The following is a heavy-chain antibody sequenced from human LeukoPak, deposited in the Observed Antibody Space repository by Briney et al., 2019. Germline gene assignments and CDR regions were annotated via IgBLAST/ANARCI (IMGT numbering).Heavy chain of an antibody. Sequence: PSETLSLTCAVYGGSFSGYYWSWIRQPPGKGLEWIGEINHSGSTNYNPSLKSRVTISVDTSKNQFSLKLSSVTAADTAVYYCARARQQLVRTAPYYYYMDVWGKGTTVTVSS. D-gene: IGHD6-13*01. CDR2: INHSGST. CDR1: GGSFSGYY. V-gene: IGHV4-34*01. J-gene: IGHJ6*03. CDR3: ARARQQLVRTAPYYYYMDV.